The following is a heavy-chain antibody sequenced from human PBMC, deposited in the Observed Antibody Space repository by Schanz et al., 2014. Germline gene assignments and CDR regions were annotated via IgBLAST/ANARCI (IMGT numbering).Heavy chain of an antibody. Sequence: QLVESGGGVVQPGRSLRLSCVASGFRFDDYAMHWVRQAPGKGLEWVSGMSWNAGSLGYGDSVKGRFTISRDNSKNTLYLQMNSLRGEDTAVYYCASPALVQGLMPEYYFDYWGQGTLVTVSS. CDR1: GFRFDDYA. V-gene: IGHV3-9*01. D-gene: IGHD3-10*01. J-gene: IGHJ4*02. CDR2: MSWNAGSL. CDR3: ASPALVQGLMPEYYFDY.